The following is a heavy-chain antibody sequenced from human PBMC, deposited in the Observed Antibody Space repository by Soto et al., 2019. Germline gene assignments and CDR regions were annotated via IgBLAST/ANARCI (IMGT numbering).Heavy chain of an antibody. D-gene: IGHD3-16*01. J-gene: IGHJ4*02. Sequence: QITLRESGPTLVKPTQTLTLTCTLSGFSVSARGVGVGWIRQPPGKALEWLGIIYWNDDKQYNPSLKSRLAITKDTSKNQVVVTMTNLDPEDTATYYCVHSPWGAAPDYGGQGTVVTVSS. CDR2: IYWNDDK. V-gene: IGHV2-5*01. CDR1: GFSVSARGVG. CDR3: VHSPWGAAPDY.